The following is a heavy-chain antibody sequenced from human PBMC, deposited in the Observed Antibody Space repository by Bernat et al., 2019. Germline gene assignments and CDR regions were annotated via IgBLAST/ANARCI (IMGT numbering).Heavy chain of an antibody. Sequence: EVQLVESGGGLVQPGGSLKLSCAASGFTFSGSAMHWVRQASGKGLEWVGRIRSKANSYATAYAASVKGRFTISRDDSKNTAYLQMNSLKTEDTAVYYCTRQDYYYYGMDVWGQGTTVTVSS. J-gene: IGHJ6*02. CDR1: GFTFSGSA. CDR2: IRSKANSYAT. V-gene: IGHV3-73*01. CDR3: TRQDYYYYGMDV.